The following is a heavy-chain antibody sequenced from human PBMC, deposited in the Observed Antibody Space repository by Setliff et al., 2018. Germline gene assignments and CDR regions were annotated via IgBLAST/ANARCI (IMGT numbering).Heavy chain of an antibody. CDR2: ISWNSGIV. CDR3: AKGYCSSTSCYVDY. D-gene: IGHD2-2*01. CDR1: GFTFDDYA. J-gene: IGHJ4*02. V-gene: IGHV3-9*03. Sequence: SLRLSCAASGFTFDDYAMHWVRQAPGKGLEWVSGISWNSGIVAYADSVKGRFTISRDNAKNSLYLQMNSLRAEDMALYYCAKGYCSSTSCYVDYWGQGTLVTGLL.